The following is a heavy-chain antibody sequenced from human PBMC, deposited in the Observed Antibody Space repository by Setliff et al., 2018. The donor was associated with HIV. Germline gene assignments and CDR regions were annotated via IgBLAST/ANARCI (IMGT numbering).Heavy chain of an antibody. J-gene: IGHJ4*02. CDR3: ARGPGGIAAY. V-gene: IGHV4-30-2*01. Sequence: SETLSLTCAVSGDSISSGGYSWSWIRQPPGKGLEWIGYIYHSGSTYYNPSLKSRVTISVDRSKNQFSLKLSSVTAADTAVYYCARGPGGIAAYWGQGTLVTVSS. CDR1: GDSISSGGYS. D-gene: IGHD6-13*01. CDR2: IYHSGST.